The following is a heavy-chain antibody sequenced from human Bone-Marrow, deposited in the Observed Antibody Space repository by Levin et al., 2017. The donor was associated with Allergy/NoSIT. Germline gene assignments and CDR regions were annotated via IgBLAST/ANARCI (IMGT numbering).Heavy chain of an antibody. CDR1: GYTFSSNY. CDR3: ARDRYSSSSHYARGYHYYGMDV. CDR2: INPSGGST. J-gene: IGHJ6*02. Sequence: PLASVKVSCKASGYTFSSNYIHWVRQAPGQGLEWMGIINPSGGSTSYAQKFQGRVTMTRDTSTSTVYMELSRLRSEDTAVYYCARDRYSSSSHYARGYHYYGMDVWGQGTTVTVSS. D-gene: IGHD6-6*01. V-gene: IGHV1-46*01.